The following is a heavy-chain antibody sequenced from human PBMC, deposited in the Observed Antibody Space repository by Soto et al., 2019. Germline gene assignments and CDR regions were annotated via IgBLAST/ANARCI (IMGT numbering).Heavy chain of an antibody. D-gene: IGHD3-22*01. J-gene: IGHJ4*02. CDR2: IYYTGNN. V-gene: IGHV4-30-4*01. CDR1: GDSISSPHYY. Sequence: QVHLQESGPGLVKPSQTLSLSCTVSGDSISSPHYYWTWIRQPPGEGLEWVGYIYYTGNNFYNPALKSRVAMSVDPSTIQFSMKLASVTDADTAVYFCAREPKPNYDSSPWNGGFDSWGPGTLVTVSS. CDR3: AREPKPNYDSSPWNGGFDS.